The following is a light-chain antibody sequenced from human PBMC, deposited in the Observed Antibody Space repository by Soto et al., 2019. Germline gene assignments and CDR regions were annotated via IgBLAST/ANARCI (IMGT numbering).Light chain of an antibody. J-gene: IGKJ1*01. CDR1: QSVSSNF. CDR3: QQYGSSGT. Sequence: EIVLTQSPATLSLSPGERATLSCRASQSVSSNFLAWYQQKPGQAPRLLIHGASTRATAIPDRFSGSGAGKDFTLTISRLEPEDFVVYYCQQYGSSGTFGQGTKVDNK. CDR2: GAS. V-gene: IGKV3-20*01.